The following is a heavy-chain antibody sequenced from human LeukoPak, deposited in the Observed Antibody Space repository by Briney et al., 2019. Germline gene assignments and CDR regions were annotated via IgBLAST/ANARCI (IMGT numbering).Heavy chain of an antibody. Sequence: GGSLRLSCAASGFTFSSYAMYWVRQAPGKGLEWVSGIFGSGGSTHYADSVKGRFTISRDNSKNTLYLQMNSLRAEDTAVYYCARDKASTKTGIAAAATNDPVFGYWGQGTLVTVSS. CDR2: IFGSGGST. CDR3: ARDKASTKTGIAAAATNDPVFGY. J-gene: IGHJ4*02. D-gene: IGHD6-13*01. CDR1: GFTFSSYA. V-gene: IGHV3-23*01.